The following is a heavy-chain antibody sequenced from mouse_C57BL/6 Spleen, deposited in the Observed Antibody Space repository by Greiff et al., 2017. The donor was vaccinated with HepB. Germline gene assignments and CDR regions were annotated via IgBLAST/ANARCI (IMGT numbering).Heavy chain of an antibody. CDR3: ARGTTVVAVDY. CDR1: GFTFSSYA. D-gene: IGHD1-1*01. J-gene: IGHJ2*01. V-gene: IGHV5-4*03. Sequence: EVKVEESGGGLVKPGGSLKLSCAASGFTFSSYAMSWVRQTPEKRLEWVATISDGGSYTYYPDNVKGRFTISRDNAKNNLYLQMSHLKSEDTAMYYCARGTTVVAVDYWGQGTTLTVSS. CDR2: ISDGGSYT.